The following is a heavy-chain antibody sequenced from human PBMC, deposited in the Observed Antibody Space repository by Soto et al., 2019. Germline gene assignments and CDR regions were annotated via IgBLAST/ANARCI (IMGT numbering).Heavy chain of an antibody. CDR1: GYTFTSYG. V-gene: IGHV1-18*01. CDR2: ISAYNGNT. Sequence: QVQLVQSGAEVKKPGASVQVSCKASGYTFTSYGISWVRQAPGQGLEWMGWISAYNGNTNYAQKLQGRVTMTTDTPTSTAYRELRSLRSDDTAVYYCARVFRWELHYFDYWGQGTLVTVSS. D-gene: IGHD1-26*01. J-gene: IGHJ4*02. CDR3: ARVFRWELHYFDY.